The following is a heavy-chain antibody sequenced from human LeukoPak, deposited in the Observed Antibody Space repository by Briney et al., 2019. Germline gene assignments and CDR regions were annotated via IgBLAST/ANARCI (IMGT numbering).Heavy chain of an antibody. CDR1: GFTFSSYA. J-gene: IGHJ4*02. V-gene: IGHV3-23*01. CDR2: IGARGGST. Sequence: GGSLRLSCAASGFTFSSYAMSWVRQAPGKGLEWVSAIGARGGSTYYADSVKGRFSISRDNSKNTLYLQMNSLRAEDTAVYYCAKGGRDYTYYYDSSGYCFFDYWGQGTLVTVSS. D-gene: IGHD3-22*01. CDR3: AKGGRDYTYYYDSSGYCFFDY.